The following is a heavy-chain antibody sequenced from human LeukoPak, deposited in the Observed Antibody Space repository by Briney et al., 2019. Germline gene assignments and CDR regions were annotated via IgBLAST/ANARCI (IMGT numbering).Heavy chain of an antibody. J-gene: IGHJ3*01. Sequence: ASVKVSCKASGYTFTGYYMHWVRQAPGQGLEWMGWINPNSGGTNYAQKFQGRVTMTRDTSISTAYMELSRLRSEDTAVYYCAIRSFSGDTAMAPIYWGQGTMVTVSS. V-gene: IGHV1-2*02. CDR1: GYTFTGYY. D-gene: IGHD5-18*01. CDR2: INPNSGGT. CDR3: AIRSFSGDTAMAPIY.